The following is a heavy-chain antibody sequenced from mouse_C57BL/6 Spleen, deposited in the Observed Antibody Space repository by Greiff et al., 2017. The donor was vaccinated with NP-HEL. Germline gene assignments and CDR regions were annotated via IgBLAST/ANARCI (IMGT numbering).Heavy chain of an antibody. J-gene: IGHJ4*01. CDR3: ARTSKLGPSYYAMDY. Sequence: VQLQQSGPELVKPGASVKISCKASGYAFSSSWMNWVKQRPGKGLEWIGRIYPGDGDTNYNGKFKGKATLTADKSSSTAYMQLSSLTSEDSAVYFCARTSKLGPSYYAMDYWGQGTSVTVSS. V-gene: IGHV1-82*01. CDR1: GYAFSSSW. D-gene: IGHD4-1*01. CDR2: IYPGDGDT.